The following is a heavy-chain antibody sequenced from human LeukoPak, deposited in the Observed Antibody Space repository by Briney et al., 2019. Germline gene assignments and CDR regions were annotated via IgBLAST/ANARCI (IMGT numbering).Heavy chain of an antibody. J-gene: IGHJ4*02. D-gene: IGHD5-18*01. V-gene: IGHV4-4*07. CDR1: GGSLSSYY. Sequence: SETLSLTCTVSGGSLSSYYWSWIRQPAGKGLEWIGRIYTSGSTNYNPSLKSRVTMSVDTSKNQFSLKLSSVTAADTAVYSCARHKDAAMVTTFDFWGQGTLVTVSS. CDR3: ARHKDAAMVTTFDF. CDR2: IYTSGST.